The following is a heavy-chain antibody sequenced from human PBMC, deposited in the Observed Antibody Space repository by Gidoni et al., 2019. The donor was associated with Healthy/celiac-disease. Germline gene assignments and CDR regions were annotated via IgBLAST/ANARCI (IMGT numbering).Heavy chain of an antibody. CDR2: INHSGST. J-gene: IGHJ5*02. Sequence: QVQLQQWGAGLLKPSETLSLTCAVYGGSFSGYYWGWIRQPPGKGLEWIGEINHSGSTNYNPSLKSRVTISVDTSKNQFSLKLSSVTAADTAVYYCARVLRFLEWLWRDNWFDPWGQGTLVTVSS. V-gene: IGHV4-34*01. D-gene: IGHD3-3*01. CDR3: ARVLRFLEWLWRDNWFDP. CDR1: GGSFSGYY.